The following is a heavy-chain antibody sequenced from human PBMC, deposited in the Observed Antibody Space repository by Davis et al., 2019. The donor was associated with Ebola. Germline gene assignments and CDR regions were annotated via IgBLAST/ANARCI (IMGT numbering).Heavy chain of an antibody. V-gene: IGHV3-9*01. CDR2: ITWNSDAT. Sequence: SLRISCAASGFTFDDHAMHWVRQAPGKGLEWVSGITWNSDATAYADSVKGRFTISRDNAKKSLHLQMNSLRAEDTAIYYCARAPDAGGMDVWGQGTTVSVSS. J-gene: IGHJ6*02. D-gene: IGHD1-14*01. CDR1: GFTFDDHA. CDR3: ARAPDAGGMDV.